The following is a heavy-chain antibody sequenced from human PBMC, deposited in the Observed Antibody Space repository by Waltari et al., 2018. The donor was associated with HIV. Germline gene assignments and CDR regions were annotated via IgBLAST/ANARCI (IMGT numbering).Heavy chain of an antibody. CDR2: VHQSGRA. J-gene: IGHJ6*02. CDR3: ARMDYGSGTPPLDIYVMDV. Sequence: QLLLQESGPGLVKPSEPLSLTCSVSAYSIGPGFSWCWIRQPPGEGLEWIATVHQSGRADYRPSLKSRVTISMDTSRNQFSLKMNSVTAADTAVYYCARMDYGSGTPPLDIYVMDVWGQGTTVTVSS. V-gene: IGHV4-38-2*01. D-gene: IGHD3-10*01. CDR1: AYSIGPGFS.